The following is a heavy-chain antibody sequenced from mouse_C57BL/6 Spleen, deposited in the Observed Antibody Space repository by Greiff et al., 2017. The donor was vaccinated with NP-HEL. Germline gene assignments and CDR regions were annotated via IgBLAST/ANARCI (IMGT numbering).Heavy chain of an antibody. CDR3: ARPSGITTVVKGNYYAMDY. D-gene: IGHD1-1*01. CDR2: IYPGSGST. CDR1: GYTFTSYW. V-gene: IGHV1-55*01. J-gene: IGHJ4*01. Sequence: QVQLQQPGAELVKPGASVKMSCKASGYTFTSYWITWVKQRPGQGLEWIGDIYPGSGSTNYNEKFKSKATLTVDTSSSTAYMQLSSLTSEDSAVYYCARPSGITTVVKGNYYAMDYWGQGTSVTVSS.